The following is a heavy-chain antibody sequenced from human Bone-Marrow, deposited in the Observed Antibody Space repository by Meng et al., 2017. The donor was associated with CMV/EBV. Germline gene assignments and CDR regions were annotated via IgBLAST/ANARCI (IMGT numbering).Heavy chain of an antibody. Sequence: GESLKISCAASGFTFSSYWMSWVRQAPGKGLEWVANIKQDGSETYYVGSVKGRFTISRDNAKNSLYLQMNSLRAEDTAVYYCARGGLRFLEWLLGYFDYWGQGTLVTVSS. D-gene: IGHD3-3*01. V-gene: IGHV3-7*01. CDR3: ARGGLRFLEWLLGYFDY. J-gene: IGHJ4*02. CDR2: IKQDGSET. CDR1: GFTFSSYW.